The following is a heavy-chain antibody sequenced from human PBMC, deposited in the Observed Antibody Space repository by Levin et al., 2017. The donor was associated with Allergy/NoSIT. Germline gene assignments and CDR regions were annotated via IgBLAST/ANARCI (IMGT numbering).Heavy chain of an antibody. CDR3: AKEIVEYDSSGYSGD. D-gene: IGHD3-22*01. Sequence: SGGSLRLSCAASGFTFSSYGMHWVRQAPGKGLEWVAVISYDGSNKYYADSVKGRFTISRDNSKNTLYLQMNSLRAEDMAVYYCAKEIVEYDSSGYSGDWGQGTLVTVSS. CDR2: ISYDGSNK. CDR1: GFTFSSYG. V-gene: IGHV3-30*18. J-gene: IGHJ4*02.